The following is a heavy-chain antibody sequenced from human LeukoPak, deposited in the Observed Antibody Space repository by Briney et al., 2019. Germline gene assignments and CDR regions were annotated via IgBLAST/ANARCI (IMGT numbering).Heavy chain of an antibody. D-gene: IGHD3-3*01. J-gene: IGHJ6*03. Sequence: PGGSLRLSCAASGFTFSDYYMSWIRQAPGKGLEWVSYISSSGSTIYYADSVKGRFTISRDNAKNSLYLQMNSLRSEDTAVYYCARGTTVFGVVIPQNYYYYYYMDVWGKGTTVTVSS. CDR3: ARGTTVFGVVIPQNYYYYYYMDV. V-gene: IGHV3-11*01. CDR1: GFTFSDYY. CDR2: ISSSGSTI.